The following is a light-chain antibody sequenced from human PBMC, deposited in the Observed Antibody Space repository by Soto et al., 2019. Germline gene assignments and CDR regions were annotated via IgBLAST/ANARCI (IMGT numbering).Light chain of an antibody. CDR1: RNIDNF. CDR3: QQSYITPRT. V-gene: IGKV1-39*01. Sequence: DIPMTQSPSSLSASVGDRVAITCRASRNIDNFLNWYHQKPGKAPKLLIYDASSLQSGVPSRFSGSGSGTNFTLTISSLQPEDFATYYCQQSYITPRTFGQGTRVDIK. CDR2: DAS. J-gene: IGKJ1*01.